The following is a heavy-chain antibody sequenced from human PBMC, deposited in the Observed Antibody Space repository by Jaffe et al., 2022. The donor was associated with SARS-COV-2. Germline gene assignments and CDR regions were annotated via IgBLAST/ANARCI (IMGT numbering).Heavy chain of an antibody. J-gene: IGHJ4*02. CDR1: GGSISSYY. CDR3: ARLRAGTRFDY. V-gene: IGHV4-59*08. CDR2: IYYSGST. D-gene: IGHD6-13*01. Sequence: QVQLQESGPGLVKPSETLSLTCTVSGGSISSYYWSWIRQPPGKGLEWIGYIYYSGSTNYNPSLKSRVTISVDTSKNQFSLKLSSVTAADTAVYYCARLRAGTRFDYWGQGTLVTVSS.